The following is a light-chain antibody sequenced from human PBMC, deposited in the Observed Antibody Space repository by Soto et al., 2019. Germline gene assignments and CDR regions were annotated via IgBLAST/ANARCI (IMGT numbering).Light chain of an antibody. CDR1: QSISSY. CDR2: AAS. CDR3: QQSYSTPPVT. V-gene: IGKV1-39*01. Sequence: DIQMTQSPSSLSASVGDRVTITCRASQSISSYLNWYQQKPGKAPKLLIYAASSLQSGVPSRFSGSGSGTDFTLTISSLQPEDFETYDCQQSYSTPPVTFGQGTRLEIK. J-gene: IGKJ5*01.